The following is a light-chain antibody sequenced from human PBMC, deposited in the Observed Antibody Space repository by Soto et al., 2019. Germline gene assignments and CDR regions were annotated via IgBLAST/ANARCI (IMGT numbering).Light chain of an antibody. CDR1: QSINNL. J-gene: IGKJ4*01. CDR2: DVS. CDR3: QQYDSYPLT. V-gene: IGKV1-5*01. Sequence: DVQMTQSPSTLSSSVGDRVTITCRASQSINNLLAWYQQKPGKAPKFLIYDVSTLESGVPSRFRGSGSGTEFTLTISSLKPEDFETYYCQQYDSYPLTFGGGTKVDIK.